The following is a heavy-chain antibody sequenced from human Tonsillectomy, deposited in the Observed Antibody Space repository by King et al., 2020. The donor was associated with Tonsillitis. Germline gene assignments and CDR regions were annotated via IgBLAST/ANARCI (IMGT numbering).Heavy chain of an antibody. J-gene: IGHJ4*02. CDR3: AIGKARNDCDE. Sequence: VQLVESGAEVKKPGASVKVSCKASGYTFTGSYINWVRQAPGQGLEWMGWINPNSGGTNFAQKFQGRVTMTRDTSISTAYMELRSLRSDDTAMYYCAIGKARNDCDEWGQGTLVSVSS. CDR1: GYTFTGSY. D-gene: IGHD2-21*02. V-gene: IGHV1-2*02. CDR2: INPNSGGT.